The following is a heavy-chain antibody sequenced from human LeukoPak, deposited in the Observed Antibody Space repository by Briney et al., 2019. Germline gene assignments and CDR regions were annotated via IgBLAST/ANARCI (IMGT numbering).Heavy chain of an antibody. V-gene: IGHV1-3*03. CDR2: INAGNGNT. CDR3: ARGRVIPGYSSSWSYYFDY. Sequence: ASVKVSCKASGYTFTSYAMHWVRQAPGQRLEWMGWINAGNGNTRYSQAFQGRVTITRDTSASTAYMELSSLRSEDTAVYYCARGRVIPGYSSSWSYYFDYWGQGTLVTVSS. D-gene: IGHD6-13*01. J-gene: IGHJ4*02. CDR1: GYTFTSYA.